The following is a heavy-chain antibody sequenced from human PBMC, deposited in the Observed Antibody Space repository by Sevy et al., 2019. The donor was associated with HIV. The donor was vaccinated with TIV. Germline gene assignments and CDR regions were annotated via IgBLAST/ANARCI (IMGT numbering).Heavy chain of an antibody. CDR2: ISSSSSYT. D-gene: IGHD2-2*01. J-gene: IGHJ6*03. CDR3: ARGGYCSSTSCHAANYYYMDV. Sequence: GGSLRLSCAASGFTFSDYYMSWIRQAPGKGLEWVSYISSSSSYTNYADSVKSRFTISRDNARNSLYLQMNSLRAEDTAVYYCARGGYCSSTSCHAANYYYMDVWGKGTTVTVSS. V-gene: IGHV3-11*06. CDR1: GFTFSDYY.